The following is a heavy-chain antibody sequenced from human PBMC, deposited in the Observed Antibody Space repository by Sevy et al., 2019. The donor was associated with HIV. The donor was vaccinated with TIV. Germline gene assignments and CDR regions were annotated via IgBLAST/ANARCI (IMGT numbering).Heavy chain of an antibody. V-gene: IGHV3-9*01. J-gene: IGHJ5*02. Sequence: GGSLRLSCAASGFTFDDYAMHWVRQAPGKGLEWVSGISWNSGSIGYADSVKGRFTISRDNAKNSLYLQMNSLRAEDTALYYCAKDFDRYYGSGSYYNWFDPWGQGTLVTVSS. CDR3: AKDFDRYYGSGSYYNWFDP. CDR2: ISWNSGSI. D-gene: IGHD3-10*01. CDR1: GFTFDDYA.